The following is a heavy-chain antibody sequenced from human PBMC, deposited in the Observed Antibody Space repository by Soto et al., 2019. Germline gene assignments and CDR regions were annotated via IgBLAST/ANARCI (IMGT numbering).Heavy chain of an antibody. CDR2: IRSKAYGGTT. D-gene: IGHD1-7*01. CDR3: ARAGNRFRTTNWLDP. V-gene: IGHV3-49*04. CDR1: GFTFGDYA. J-gene: IGHJ5*02. Sequence: EVQLVESGGGLVQPGRSLRLSCTASGFTFGDYAMNRVRQAPGKGLEWLGFIRSKAYGGTTEFAASVKGRISISRDDSRSIADLELHSLKADDTGVYFCARAGNRFRTTNWLDPWGQGTLVTVSS.